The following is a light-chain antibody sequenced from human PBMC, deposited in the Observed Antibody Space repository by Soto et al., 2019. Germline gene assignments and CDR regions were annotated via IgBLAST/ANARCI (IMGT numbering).Light chain of an antibody. V-gene: IGKV1-9*01. CDR1: QGISSY. J-gene: IGKJ1*01. CDR3: LQDINYPWT. Sequence: DIQLTQSPSFLSASVGDRVTITCRASQGISSYLAWFQQKPGRAPNLLIYGASTLQSGVPSRFSGSGSGTDFTLAISSLHPEDSATYYCLQDINYPWTFGQGTKVDIK. CDR2: GAS.